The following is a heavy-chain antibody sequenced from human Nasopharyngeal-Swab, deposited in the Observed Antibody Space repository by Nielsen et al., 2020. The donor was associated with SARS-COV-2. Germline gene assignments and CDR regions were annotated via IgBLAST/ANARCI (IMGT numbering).Heavy chain of an antibody. CDR3: ARDQYSYGAYQIDY. V-gene: IGHV3-48*01. J-gene: IGHJ4*02. Sequence: GESLKISCAASGFTFSSYSMNWVRQAPGKGLEWVSYISSSSSTIYYADSVKGRFPISRDNAKNSLYLQMNSLRAEDTAVYYCARDQYSYGAYQIDYWGQGTLVTVSS. D-gene: IGHD5-18*01. CDR1: GFTFSSYS. CDR2: ISSSSSTI.